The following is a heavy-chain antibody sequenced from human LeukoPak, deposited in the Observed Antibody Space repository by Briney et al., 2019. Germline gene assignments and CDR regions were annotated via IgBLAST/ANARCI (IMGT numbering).Heavy chain of an antibody. Sequence: GGSLRLSCAASGFTFSGYAMSWVRQAPGKGLEWVSAISGSGGSTYYADSVKGRFTISRDNSKNTLYLQMNSLRAEDTAVYYCAKEPKSIAARPNYFDYWGQGTLVTVSS. CDR1: GFTFSGYA. J-gene: IGHJ4*02. D-gene: IGHD6-6*01. V-gene: IGHV3-23*01. CDR3: AKEPKSIAARPNYFDY. CDR2: ISGSGGST.